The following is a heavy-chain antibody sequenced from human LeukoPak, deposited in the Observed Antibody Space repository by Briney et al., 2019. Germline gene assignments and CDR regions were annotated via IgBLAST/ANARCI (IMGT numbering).Heavy chain of an antibody. CDR3: AGDGSAVTPFDY. CDR2: ISSSGGST. V-gene: IGHV3-23*01. D-gene: IGHD4-17*01. CDR1: GFTFSSYT. Sequence: PGGSLRLSCAASGFTFSSYTMSWVRQAPGKGLEWVSDISSSGGSTYYADSVKGRFTISRDNSRNTLYLQMNSLRAEDTAVYYCAGDGSAVTPFDYWGQGTLVTVSS. J-gene: IGHJ4*02.